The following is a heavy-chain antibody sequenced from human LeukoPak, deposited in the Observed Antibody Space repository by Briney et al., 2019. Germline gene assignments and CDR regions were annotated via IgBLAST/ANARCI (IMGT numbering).Heavy chain of an antibody. CDR3: ARCRRRLRYFGGLSDY. CDR1: GFTFSSYS. D-gene: IGHD3-9*01. Sequence: GGSLRLSCAASGFTFSSYSMNWVRQAPGKGLEGASSISSSSSSVGYADSVKCRFAISRDNTKNSMYMQMHSLKAENTAVYYFARCRRRLRYFGGLSDYWGQGTLVTVSS. V-gene: IGHV3-21*01. CDR2: ISSSSSSV. J-gene: IGHJ4*02.